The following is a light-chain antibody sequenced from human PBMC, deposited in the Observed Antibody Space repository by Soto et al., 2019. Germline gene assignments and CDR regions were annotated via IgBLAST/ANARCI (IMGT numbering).Light chain of an antibody. CDR3: QQVKSWPPV. CDR2: DAS. Sequence: EIVMTQSPVTLSVSPGEIATLSCRASQSVGRNLAWYQQKPGQAPRLLIYDASNRATGIPARFSGSGSGTDFTLILSSLQSEDFAVYYCQQVKSWPPVFGPGTTVDIK. V-gene: IGKV3-15*01. CDR1: QSVGRN. J-gene: IGKJ3*01.